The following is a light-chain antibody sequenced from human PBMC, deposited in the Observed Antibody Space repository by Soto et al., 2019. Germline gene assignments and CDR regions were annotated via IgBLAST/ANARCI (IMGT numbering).Light chain of an antibody. J-gene: IGKJ1*01. V-gene: IGKV1-5*01. CDR1: QSISSW. Sequence: DIQMTQSPSTLSASVGDRVTITCRASQSISSWLAWYQQKPGKAPKLLIYDASSLESGVPSRFSGSGSGTEFTLTISSLQPADFAPYYGQQYNSYSETFGQGTKVEIK. CDR2: DAS. CDR3: QQYNSYSET.